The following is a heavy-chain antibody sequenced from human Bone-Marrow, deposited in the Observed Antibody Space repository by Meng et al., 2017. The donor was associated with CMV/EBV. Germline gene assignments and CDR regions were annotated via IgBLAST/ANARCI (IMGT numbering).Heavy chain of an antibody. D-gene: IGHD1-1*01. J-gene: IGHJ4*02. CDR3: AREGTTRGGLGY. CDR2: MNPNSGNT. V-gene: IGHV1-8*03. CDR1: GYTFTSYD. Sequence: ASVKVSCKASGYTFTSYDINWVRQATGQGLEWMGWMNPNSGNTGYAQKFQGRVTITRNTSISTAYMELSSLRSEDTAVYYCAREGTTRGGLGYWGQGTRVTVSS.